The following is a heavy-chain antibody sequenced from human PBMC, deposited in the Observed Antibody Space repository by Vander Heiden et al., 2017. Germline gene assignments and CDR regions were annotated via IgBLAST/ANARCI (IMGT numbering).Heavy chain of an antibody. Sequence: QVQLQQWGAGLLKPSETLSLTCAVYGGSFSGYYWSWIRQPPGKGLEWIGEINHSGSTNYNPALKSRVTISVDTSKKQFSLKLRSVTAADTAVYYCARVQVGAASGDYWGQGTLVTVSS. V-gene: IGHV4-34*01. CDR2: INHSGST. J-gene: IGHJ4*02. CDR3: ARVQVGAASGDY. D-gene: IGHD2-15*01. CDR1: GGSFSGYY.